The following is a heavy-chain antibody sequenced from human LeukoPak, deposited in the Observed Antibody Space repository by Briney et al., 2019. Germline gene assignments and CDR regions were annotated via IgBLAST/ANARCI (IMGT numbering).Heavy chain of an antibody. D-gene: IGHD3-10*01. J-gene: IGHJ4*02. CDR1: GFTFGDHA. V-gene: IGHV3-49*04. Sequence: GGSLRLSCSASGFTFGDHAMSWVRQAPGKGLEWVGFIRSKGYGGTIEYAASVEGRFSLSRDDSKSFVYLQMSSLKTEDTAVYYCTRVRSGNDFDYWGQGTLVTVS. CDR2: IRSKGYGGTI. CDR3: TRVRSGNDFDY.